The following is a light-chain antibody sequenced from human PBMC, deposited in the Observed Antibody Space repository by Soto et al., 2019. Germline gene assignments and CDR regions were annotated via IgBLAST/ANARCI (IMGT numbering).Light chain of an antibody. CDR2: SIS. V-gene: IGKV1-9*01. CDR3: QQLYTYPHT. CDR1: QGVTNS. Sequence: IQVTQSPSFLSASVGDRVTITCRTSQGVTNSFAWYQQKSGKAPRLLIYSISSLKSGVPSRFSGSGSGTEFTLPISSLQPEDFATYYCQQLYTYPHTFGLGTQLEI. J-gene: IGKJ2*01.